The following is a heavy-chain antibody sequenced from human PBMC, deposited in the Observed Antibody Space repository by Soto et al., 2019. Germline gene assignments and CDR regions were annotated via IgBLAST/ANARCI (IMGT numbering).Heavy chain of an antibody. J-gene: IGHJ5*02. CDR1: CGSISSHY. V-gene: IGHV4-59*11. CDR2: IYYSGST. CDR3: ESPTYYYDSSSYYGAFWFDT. Sequence: QVQLQESGPGLVKPSETLSLNCTFSCGSISSHYWSWIRHPTGNGLAWNWYIYYSGSTNYNCSLKSRFTVSVSTSKHLFYLRLSSVTAAYTAVYYCESPTYYYDSSSYYGAFWFDTWGQGPLVTVSS. D-gene: IGHD3-22*01.